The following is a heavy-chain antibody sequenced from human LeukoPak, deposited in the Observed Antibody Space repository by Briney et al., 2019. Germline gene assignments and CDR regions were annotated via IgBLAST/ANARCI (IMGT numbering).Heavy chain of an antibody. J-gene: IGHJ4*02. V-gene: IGHV4-59*02. CDR3: ARGRDDLGY. Sequence: PSETLSLTCVVSGVSVSGYYWGWIRQPPGRGLEWIGYVYYSGSTNYNPSLKSRVTISVDTSKNQFSLKLSSVTAADTAVYYCARGRDDLGYWGQGTLVTVSS. CDR1: GVSVSGYY. CDR2: VYYSGST. D-gene: IGHD3-3*01.